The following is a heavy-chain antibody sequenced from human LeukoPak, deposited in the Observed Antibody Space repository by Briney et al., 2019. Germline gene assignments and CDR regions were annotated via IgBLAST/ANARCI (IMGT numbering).Heavy chain of an antibody. CDR1: GLTFDDYA. CDR3: AKGRLIDFYYYYMDV. J-gene: IGHJ6*03. Sequence: GGSLRLSCAASGLTFDDYAMHWVRQAPGKGLEWVSGINWNSDIIGYADSVKGRFTISRDNAKNSLYLQINSLRPADTALYYCAKGRLIDFYYYYMDVWGKGTTVTISS. CDR2: INWNSDII. D-gene: IGHD3-10*01. V-gene: IGHV3-9*01.